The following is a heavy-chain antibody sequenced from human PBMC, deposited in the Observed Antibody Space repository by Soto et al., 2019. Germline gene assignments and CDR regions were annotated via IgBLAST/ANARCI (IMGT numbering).Heavy chain of an antibody. CDR1: GYTFTSYG. V-gene: IGHV1-18*01. J-gene: IGHJ6*02. Sequence: GASVNVSCKASGYTFTSYGISWVRQAPGQGLEWMGWISAYNGNTNYAQKLQGRVTMTTDTSTSTAYMELRSLRSDDTAVYYCARDGLGYCSSTSCYGGGITMVLWDYYCYGMDVWGQGTTVTVSS. D-gene: IGHD2-2*01. CDR2: ISAYNGNT. CDR3: ARDGLGYCSSTSCYGGGITMVLWDYYCYGMDV.